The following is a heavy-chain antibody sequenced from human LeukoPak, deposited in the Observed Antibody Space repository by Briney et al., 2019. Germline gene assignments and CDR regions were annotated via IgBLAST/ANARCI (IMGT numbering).Heavy chain of an antibody. CDR2: IYYSGST. CDR3: ASSIFGVAPDAFDI. D-gene: IGHD3-3*01. J-gene: IGHJ3*02. V-gene: IGHV4-59*08. CDR1: GGSISSYY. Sequence: SETLSLTCTVSGGSISSYYWSWIRQPPGKGLEWIGYIYYSGSTNYNPSLKSRVTISVDTSKNQFSLKLSSVTAADTAVYYCASSIFGVAPDAFDIWGQGTMVTVSS.